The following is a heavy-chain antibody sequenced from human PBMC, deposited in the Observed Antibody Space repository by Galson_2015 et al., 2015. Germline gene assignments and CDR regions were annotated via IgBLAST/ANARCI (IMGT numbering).Heavy chain of an antibody. D-gene: IGHD1-7*01. Sequence: ETLSLTCTVSGGSISSYYWSWIRQPPGKGLEWIGYIYYSGSTNYNPSLKSRVTISVDTSKNQFSLKLSSVTAADTAVYYCARVIGITGTTQSHYYYGMDVWGQGTTVTVSS. CDR1: GGSISSYY. CDR2: IYYSGST. J-gene: IGHJ6*02. CDR3: ARVIGITGTTQSHYYYGMDV. V-gene: IGHV4-59*01.